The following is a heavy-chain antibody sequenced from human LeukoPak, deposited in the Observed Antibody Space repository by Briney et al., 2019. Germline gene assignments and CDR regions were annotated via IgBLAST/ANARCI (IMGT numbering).Heavy chain of an antibody. CDR1: GYTFTSYG. CDR3: ARERNYGSGSYYEIPDAFDI. D-gene: IGHD3-10*01. CDR2: ISAYNGNT. V-gene: IGHV1-18*01. J-gene: IGHJ3*02. Sequence: WASVKVSCKASGYTFTSYGISWVRQAPGQGLEWMGWISAYNGNTNYAQKLQGRVTMTTDTSTSTAYMELRSLRSDDTAVYYCARERNYGSGSYYEIPDAFDIWGQGTMVTVSS.